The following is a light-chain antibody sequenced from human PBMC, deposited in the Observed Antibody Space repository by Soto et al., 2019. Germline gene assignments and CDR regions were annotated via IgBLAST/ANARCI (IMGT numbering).Light chain of an antibody. CDR3: XQYSSTPLT. CDR1: QSVLYSSNNKNY. J-gene: IGKJ4*01. Sequence: DIVMTQSPDSLAVSLGERATINCKSSQSVLYSSNNKNYLAWYQQKPGQPPKLLIYWASTRESGVPDRFSGSGSGTDFTLTISSLQAEDVAXXXXXQYSSTPLTFGGGTKVEIK. V-gene: IGKV4-1*01. CDR2: WAS.